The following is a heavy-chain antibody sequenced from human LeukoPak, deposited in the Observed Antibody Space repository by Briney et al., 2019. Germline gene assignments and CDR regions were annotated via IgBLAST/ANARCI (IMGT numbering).Heavy chain of an antibody. J-gene: IGHJ4*02. CDR3: ARVSSKGGGYDGDYYFDY. Sequence: GGSLRLSCAASGFTFSSYGMHWVRQAPGKGLEWVAVISYDGSNKYYADSVKGRFTISRDNSKNTLYLQMNSLRAEDTAVYYCARVSSKGGGYDGDYYFDYWGQGTLVTVSS. V-gene: IGHV3-30*03. CDR1: GFTFSSYG. CDR2: ISYDGSNK. D-gene: IGHD5-12*01.